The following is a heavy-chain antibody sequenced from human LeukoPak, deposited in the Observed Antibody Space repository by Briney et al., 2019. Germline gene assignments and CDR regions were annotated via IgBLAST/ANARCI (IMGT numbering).Heavy chain of an antibody. CDR3: ATYCISASCWEQFDY. J-gene: IGHJ4*02. D-gene: IGHD2-2*01. V-gene: IGHV3-23*01. Sequence: GGSLRLSCAASGFTFSGYAMSWVRQAPGKGLEWVSAISGSGGSTYYADSVKGRFTISRYNSKNTLYLQMNSLRAEDTAVYYCATYCISASCWEQFDYWGQGTLVTVSS. CDR1: GFTFSGYA. CDR2: ISGSGGST.